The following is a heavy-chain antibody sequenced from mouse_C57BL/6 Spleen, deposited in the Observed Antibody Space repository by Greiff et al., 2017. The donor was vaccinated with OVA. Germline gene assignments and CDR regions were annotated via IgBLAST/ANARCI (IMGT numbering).Heavy chain of an antibody. CDR2: IDPEAGGT. J-gene: IGHJ3*01. Sequence: VQLQQSGAELVRPGASVKLSCTASGFNIKDYYMHWVKQRPEQGLEWIGRIDPEAGGTEYAPKVQGKATMTADTSSNTAYLQLSSLTSEDTAVYYCTIYYYGSSGAYWGQGTLVTVSA. D-gene: IGHD1-1*01. CDR3: TIYYYGSSGAY. V-gene: IGHV14-1*01. CDR1: GFNIKDYY.